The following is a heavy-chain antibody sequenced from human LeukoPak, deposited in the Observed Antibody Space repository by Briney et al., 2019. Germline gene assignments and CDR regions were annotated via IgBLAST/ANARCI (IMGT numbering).Heavy chain of an antibody. CDR1: GGSISSSNW. Sequence: SGTLSLTCAVSGGSISSSNWWSWVRQPPGKGLEWIGEIYHSGSTNYNPSLKSRVTISVDKSKNQFSLKLSSVTAADTAVYYCARVAYYSDRSAFAFFDYWGRGTLVAVSS. CDR2: IYHSGST. D-gene: IGHD3-22*01. J-gene: IGHJ4*02. CDR3: ARVAYYSDRSAFAFFDY. V-gene: IGHV4-4*02.